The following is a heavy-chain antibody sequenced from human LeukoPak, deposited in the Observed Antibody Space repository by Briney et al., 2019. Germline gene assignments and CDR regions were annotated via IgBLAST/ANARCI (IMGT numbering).Heavy chain of an antibody. CDR1: GYTFTGYY. V-gene: IGHV1-2*02. Sequence: ASVKVSCKASGYTFTGYYMHWVRQAPGQGLKWMGWINPNSGGTNYAQKFQGRVTMTRDTSISTAYMELSRLRSDDTAVYYCARDGTYCSGGSCYVGYYYYGMDVWGQGTTVTVSS. CDR3: ARDGTYCSGGSCYVGYYYYGMDV. J-gene: IGHJ6*02. D-gene: IGHD2-15*01. CDR2: INPNSGGT.